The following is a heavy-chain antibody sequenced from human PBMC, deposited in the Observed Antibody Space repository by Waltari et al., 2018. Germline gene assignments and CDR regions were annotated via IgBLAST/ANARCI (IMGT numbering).Heavy chain of an antibody. CDR2: IYSSGST. V-gene: IGHV4-59*11. CDR3: ARASYGSGSSWFDP. Sequence: QVQLQESGPGLVKPSETLSLICSVSGGSINTHFWGWIRQPPGKTLEWIGNIYSSGSTNYNPSLTSRVTISLDMSKNQFSLKLRSVSAADTAVYYCARASYGSGSSWFDPWGQGNLVTVSS. D-gene: IGHD3-10*01. J-gene: IGHJ5*02. CDR1: GGSINTHF.